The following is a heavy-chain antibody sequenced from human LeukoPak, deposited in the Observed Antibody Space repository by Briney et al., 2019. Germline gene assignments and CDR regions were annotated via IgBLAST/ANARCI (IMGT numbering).Heavy chain of an antibody. D-gene: IGHD6-13*01. Sequence: GGSLRLSCAASGFTVSSNYMSWVRQAPGKGLEWVSVIESGGSTYYADSVKGRFTVSRDNFQNTLYLQMNSLRAEDTAVYYCATIAAAAPYWGQGTLVTVSS. CDR2: IESGGST. CDR1: GFTVSSNY. CDR3: ATIAAAAPY. J-gene: IGHJ4*02. V-gene: IGHV3-53*01.